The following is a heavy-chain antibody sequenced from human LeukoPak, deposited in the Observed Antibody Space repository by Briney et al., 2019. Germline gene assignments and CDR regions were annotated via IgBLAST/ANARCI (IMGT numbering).Heavy chain of an antibody. J-gene: IGHJ4*02. CDR1: GFTFTNAW. D-gene: IGHD1-26*01. V-gene: IGHV3-15*01. CDR3: TTDVGYFDF. CDR2: IKSKTDDETT. Sequence: GGSLRLSCAASGFTFTNAWMSWVRQAPGKGLEWVGRIKSKTDDETTDYAAPVKGRFTISRDDSENTLYLQMNSRKTEDTAVYYCTTDVGYFDFRGQGTLVTVSS.